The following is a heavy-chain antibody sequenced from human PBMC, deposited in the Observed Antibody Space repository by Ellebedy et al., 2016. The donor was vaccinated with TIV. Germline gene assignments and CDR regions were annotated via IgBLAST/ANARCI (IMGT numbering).Heavy chain of an antibody. V-gene: IGHV5-51*01. CDR2: IYLEDSDT. D-gene: IGHD3-16*01. Sequence: GESLKISXQVSGARFTNFWIAWVRQKPGKGLEWMGSIYLEDSDTRYRPSIQGQVTISDDKSTTTAYLHWTSLKASDTAIYYCARLGSVRETNGYYGMDVWGQGTTVNVSS. CDR3: ARLGSVRETNGYYGMDV. CDR1: GARFTNFW. J-gene: IGHJ6*02.